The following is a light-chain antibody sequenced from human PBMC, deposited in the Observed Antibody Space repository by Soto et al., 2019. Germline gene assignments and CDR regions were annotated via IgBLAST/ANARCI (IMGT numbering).Light chain of an antibody. J-gene: IGLJ3*02. Sequence: QSALTQPASVSGSPGPSITISCTGTSSGVGSYDLVSWYQQHPGKAPKLMIYEVSKRPSGVSNRFSGSKSGNTASLTISGLQAEDEADYYCCSYAGSSTWVFGGGTQLTLL. CDR2: EVS. V-gene: IGLV2-23*02. CDR3: CSYAGSSTWV. CDR1: SSGVGSYDL.